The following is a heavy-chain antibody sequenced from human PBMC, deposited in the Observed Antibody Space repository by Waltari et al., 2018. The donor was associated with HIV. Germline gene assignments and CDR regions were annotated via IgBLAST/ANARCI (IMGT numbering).Heavy chain of an antibody. CDR1: GFTFSDYH. CDR3: ARPRYSGYDYPTYFDS. Sequence: QVQLVESGGGLVKPGGSLRLSCAASGFTFSDYHMSWIRQPPGKGLEWVSYINTGGSNIHYSDSVKGRFTISRDNAKNALYLQMDNLRGEDTAVYYCARPRYSGYDYPTYFDSWGQGNLVTVSS. CDR2: INTGGSNI. J-gene: IGHJ4*02. V-gene: IGHV3-11*01. D-gene: IGHD5-12*01.